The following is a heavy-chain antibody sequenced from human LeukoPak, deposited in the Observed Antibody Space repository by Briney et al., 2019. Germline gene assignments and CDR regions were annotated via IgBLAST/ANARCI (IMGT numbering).Heavy chain of an antibody. CDR1: GFTFSSYS. CDR2: ISSSSSYI. CDR3: ARGKRIVGATSPFDY. D-gene: IGHD1-26*01. J-gene: IGHJ4*02. Sequence: GGSLRLSCAASGFTFSSYSMNWVRQAPGKGLEWVSSISSSSSYIYYADSVKGRFTISRDNAKNSLYLQMNSLRAEDTAVYYCARGKRIVGATSPFDYWGQGTLVTVSS. V-gene: IGHV3-21*01.